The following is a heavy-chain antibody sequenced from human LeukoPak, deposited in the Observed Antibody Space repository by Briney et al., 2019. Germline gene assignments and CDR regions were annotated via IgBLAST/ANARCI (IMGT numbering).Heavy chain of an antibody. CDR2: IYYSGST. V-gene: IGHV4-59*01. J-gene: IGHJ4*02. Sequence: SETLSLTCTVSGGSIGSYYWSWIRQPPGKGLEWIGYIYYSGSTNYNPSLKSRVTISVDTSKNQFSLKLSSVTAADTAVYYCARYSSSWYHFDYWGQGTLVTVSS. D-gene: IGHD6-13*01. CDR3: ARYSSSWYHFDY. CDR1: GGSIGSYY.